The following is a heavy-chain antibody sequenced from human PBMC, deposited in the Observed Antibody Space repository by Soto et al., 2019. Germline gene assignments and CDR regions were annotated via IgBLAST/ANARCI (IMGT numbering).Heavy chain of an antibody. CDR3: ARGPSSSGWYGEALDY. V-gene: IGHV4-38-2*01. D-gene: IGHD6-19*01. CDR2: IYHSGST. J-gene: IGHJ4*02. CDR1: GYSISIGYY. Sequence: ASESLSLTCAVSGYSISIGYYGGWIRQPPGKGLEWIGSIYHSGSTYYNPSLKSRVTISVDTSKNQFSLKLSSVTAADTAVYYCARGPSSSGWYGEALDYWGQGTLVTVSS.